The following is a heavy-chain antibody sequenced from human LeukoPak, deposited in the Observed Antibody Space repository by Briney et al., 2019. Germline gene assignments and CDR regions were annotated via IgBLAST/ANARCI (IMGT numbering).Heavy chain of an antibody. D-gene: IGHD3-10*01. Sequence: SETLSLTCTVSGGSISSSNYYWGWVRQPPGKGLEWIGSIYYSGSTYYNPSLKSRVTISVDTSKNQFSLKLSSVTAADTAVYYCARGPRGYYYYYMDVWGKGTTVTVSS. CDR1: GGSISSSNYY. V-gene: IGHV4-39*07. J-gene: IGHJ6*03. CDR3: ARGPRGYYYYYMDV. CDR2: IYYSGST.